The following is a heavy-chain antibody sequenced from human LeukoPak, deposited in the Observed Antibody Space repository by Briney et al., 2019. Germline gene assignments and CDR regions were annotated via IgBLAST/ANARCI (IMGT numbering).Heavy chain of an antibody. J-gene: IGHJ4*02. CDR1: GFSFSNYA. V-gene: IGHV4-59*01. Sequence: GSLRLSCEASGFSFSNYAMTWIRQPPGKGLEWFGYISYSGRATYNPSLKSRVTMSIDTSKNQFSLKLNSVTAADTAVYYCARDFCSTTSCHLDYWGQGTLVTVSS. CDR2: ISYSGRA. D-gene: IGHD2-2*01. CDR3: ARDFCSTTSCHLDY.